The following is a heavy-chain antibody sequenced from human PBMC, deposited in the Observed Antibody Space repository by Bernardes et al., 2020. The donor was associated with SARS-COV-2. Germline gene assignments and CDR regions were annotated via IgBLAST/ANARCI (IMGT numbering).Heavy chain of an antibody. CDR1: GFTFSSYW. Sequence: GGSLRLSCAASGFTFSSYWMSWVRQAPGKGLEWVANIKGDGSQRSSVDSVRGRFTISRDNAKNLLYLQMNSLRVEDTAVYYCARGHDSSGYYPNRGGYYYGMDVWGQGTTVTVTS. CDR2: IKGDGSQR. D-gene: IGHD3-22*01. J-gene: IGHJ6*02. CDR3: ARGHDSSGYYPNRGGYYYGMDV. V-gene: IGHV3-7*01.